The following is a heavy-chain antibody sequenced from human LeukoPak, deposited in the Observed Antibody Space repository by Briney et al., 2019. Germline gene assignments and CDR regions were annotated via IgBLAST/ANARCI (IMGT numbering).Heavy chain of an antibody. J-gene: IGHJ4*02. CDR3: ARMAAAGPFDY. D-gene: IGHD6-13*01. CDR2: IYHSATT. Sequence: SETLSLTCTVSSGSISSSYWSWIRQPPGKGLEWIGYIYHSATTNYSPSLKSRVTISLETSKNQSSLKLSSVTAADTAVYYCARMAAAGPFDYWGQGTLVTVSS. V-gene: IGHV4-59*08. CDR1: SGSISSSY.